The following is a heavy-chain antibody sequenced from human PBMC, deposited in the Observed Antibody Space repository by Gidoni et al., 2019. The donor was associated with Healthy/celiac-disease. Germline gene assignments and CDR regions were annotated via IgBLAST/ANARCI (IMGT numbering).Heavy chain of an antibody. J-gene: IGHJ4*02. Sequence: QVQLVQSGAEVKKPGASVKVSCKASGYTFTSYGISWVRQATGQGLECMGWISAYNGNTNYAQRLQGRVTMTTDTSRSTAYMERRSLRSDDTAVYYCASYGGSYSDGFDYWGQGTLVTVSS. CDR3: ASYGGSYSDGFDY. D-gene: IGHD1-26*01. V-gene: IGHV1-18*01. CDR1: GYTFTSYG. CDR2: ISAYNGNT.